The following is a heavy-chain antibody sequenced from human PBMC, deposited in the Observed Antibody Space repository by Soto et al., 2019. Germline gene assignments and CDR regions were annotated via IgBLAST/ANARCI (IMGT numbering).Heavy chain of an antibody. D-gene: IGHD4-17*01. CDR1: GSIFIGYG. J-gene: IGHJ6*02. V-gene: IGHV3-23*01. Sequence: PGGSLRLSCVVPGSIFIGYGMHWVHQAPGKGLEWVSAISGSGGSTYYADSVKGRFTISRDNSKNTLYLQMNSLRAEDTAVYYCAKEHGDYVGLVVPMDVWGQGTTVTVSS. CDR3: AKEHGDYVGLVVPMDV. CDR2: ISGSGGST.